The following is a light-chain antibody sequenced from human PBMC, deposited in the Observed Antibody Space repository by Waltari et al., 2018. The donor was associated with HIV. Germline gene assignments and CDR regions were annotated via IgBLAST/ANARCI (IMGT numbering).Light chain of an antibody. V-gene: IGLV2-23*02. CDR2: EVT. CDR3: CSYTGTGVV. J-gene: IGLJ2*01. CDR1: SSDVGAYNL. Sequence: QSALTQPASVSGSPGQSITISCTGTSSDVGAYNLVSWYQQHAGKAPKLLIFEVTQRPAGVSVRFSGSRSGNTASLTISVLQADDEGDYYCCSYTGTGVVFGGGTKLTVL.